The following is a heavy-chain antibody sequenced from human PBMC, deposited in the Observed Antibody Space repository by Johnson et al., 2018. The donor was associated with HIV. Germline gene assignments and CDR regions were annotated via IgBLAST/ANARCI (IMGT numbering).Heavy chain of an antibody. D-gene: IGHD2-15*01. Sequence: VQLVESGGDLIQPGGSLRLSCAASGFTVSSTYMSWVRQAPGKGLEWLSVLYSDGRTYYADSVKGRFTISRDGSKNTLFLQMNSLRAEDTAVYYCARRCSSGSCSHGAFDIWGQGTVVTVSS. CDR1: GFTVSSTY. CDR3: ARRCSSGSCSHGAFDI. J-gene: IGHJ3*02. V-gene: IGHV3-53*01. CDR2: LYSDGRT.